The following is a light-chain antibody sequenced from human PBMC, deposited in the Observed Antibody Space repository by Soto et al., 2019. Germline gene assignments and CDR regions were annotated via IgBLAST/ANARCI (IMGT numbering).Light chain of an antibody. CDR1: SSDIGASNF. Sequence: QSVLTQPPSAPGSPGQSVTISCTGTSSDIGASNFVSWYQQHPGKAPKLVIYEVTKRPSGVPDRFSGSKFGNTASLTVPGLQTEDEADYYCSSFTGFSTVFGSGTKSPS. V-gene: IGLV2-8*01. J-gene: IGLJ1*01. CDR2: EVT. CDR3: SSFTGFSTV.